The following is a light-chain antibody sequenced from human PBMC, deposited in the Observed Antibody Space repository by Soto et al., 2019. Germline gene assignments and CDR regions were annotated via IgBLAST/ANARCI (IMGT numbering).Light chain of an antibody. CDR2: EVS. CDR3: SSYTGSNTLVV. Sequence: QSVLTQPASVSGSPGQSITISCTETSSDVAAYNYVSWYQQHPGKAPKLMIYEVSKRPSGVSNRFSGSKSGNAASLTISGLQSEDEADYYCSSYTGSNTLVVFGGGTKLTVL. J-gene: IGLJ2*01. CDR1: SSDVAAYNY. V-gene: IGLV2-14*01.